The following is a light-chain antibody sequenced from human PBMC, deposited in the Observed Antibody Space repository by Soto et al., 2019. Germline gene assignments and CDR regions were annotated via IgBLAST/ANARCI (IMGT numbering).Light chain of an antibody. CDR2: LSSDGSH. Sequence: QLVLTQSPSASASLGASVKLTCTLSSGHSSYAIAWHQQQPEKGPRYLMKLSSDGSHSKGDGIPDRFSGSNSGAERYLTISSLQSEDEADYYCQTWDIGARVVFGGGTQLTVL. CDR1: SGHSSYA. V-gene: IGLV4-69*01. CDR3: QTWDIGARVV. J-gene: IGLJ2*01.